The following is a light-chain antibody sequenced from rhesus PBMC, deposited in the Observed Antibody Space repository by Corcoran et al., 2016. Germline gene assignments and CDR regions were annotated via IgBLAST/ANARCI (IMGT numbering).Light chain of an antibody. Sequence: DIQMTQSPSSLSASVGDRVTITCRASQGISSCLAWYQQKPGKAPKILIYKASNLQSGVPSRFSGRGSGTEFTLTISSLQPEDFATYYCQQYNSAPRTFGQGTKVEIK. J-gene: IGKJ1*01. V-gene: IGKV1-21*01. CDR1: QGISSC. CDR3: QQYNSAPRT. CDR2: KAS.